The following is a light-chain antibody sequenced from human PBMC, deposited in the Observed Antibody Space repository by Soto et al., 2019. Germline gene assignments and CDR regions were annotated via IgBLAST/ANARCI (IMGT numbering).Light chain of an antibody. CDR1: QFLNSSY. V-gene: IGKV3-20*01. Sequence: EIVLTQSPGTLSLSPGERATLSCRASQFLNSSYVVWYQQKPGQAPRPLIYAASRRATGIPDRFSGSGSATEYTLTISRLEPEDFAVYYCQQQGTFGQGTRLEIK. CDR3: QQQGT. CDR2: AAS. J-gene: IGKJ2*01.